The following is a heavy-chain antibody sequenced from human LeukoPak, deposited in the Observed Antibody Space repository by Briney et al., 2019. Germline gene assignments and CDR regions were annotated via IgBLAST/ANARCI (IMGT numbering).Heavy chain of an antibody. D-gene: IGHD3-3*01. CDR2: ISSSSSYK. V-gene: IGHV3-21*01. J-gene: IGHJ4*02. CDR1: GFTFSSYS. Sequence: GGSLRLSCAASGFTFSSYSMNWVRQAPGKGLEWVSSISSSSSYKYYADSVKGRFTISRDNAKNSLYLQMNSLRAEDTAVYYCARDLSRITIFGVVIPLGYWGQGTLVTVSS. CDR3: ARDLSRITIFGVVIPLGY.